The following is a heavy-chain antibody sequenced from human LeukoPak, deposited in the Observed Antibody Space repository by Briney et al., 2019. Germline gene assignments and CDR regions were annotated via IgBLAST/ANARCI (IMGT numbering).Heavy chain of an antibody. CDR1: RGSIKSYY. CDR3: ARVDSYNSSEYYNGPQYLFDY. V-gene: IGHV4-59*08. CDR2: IDYTGST. D-gene: IGHD3-22*01. Sequence: SETLSLTCTVYRGSIKSYYWSWIRQPPGKGLEWIGYIDYTGSTNYNPSLKSRVTMSVDTSKNQFSLKLRSVTAADTAVYFCARVDSYNSSEYYNGPQYLFDYWGQGALVTVSS. J-gene: IGHJ4*02.